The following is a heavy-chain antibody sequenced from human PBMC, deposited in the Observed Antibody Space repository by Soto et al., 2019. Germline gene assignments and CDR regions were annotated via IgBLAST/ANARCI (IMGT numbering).Heavy chain of an antibody. CDR1: GFTFSSYA. V-gene: IGHV3-30-3*01. Sequence: QVQLVESGGGVVQPGRSLRLSCAASGFTFSSYAMHWVRQAPGKGLEWVAVISYDGSNKYYADSVKGRFTISRDNSKNTLYLQMNSLRAEDTAVYYCARDADVIAVAGTGGLDYWGQGTLVTVSS. CDR2: ISYDGSNK. J-gene: IGHJ4*02. D-gene: IGHD6-19*01. CDR3: ARDADVIAVAGTGGLDY.